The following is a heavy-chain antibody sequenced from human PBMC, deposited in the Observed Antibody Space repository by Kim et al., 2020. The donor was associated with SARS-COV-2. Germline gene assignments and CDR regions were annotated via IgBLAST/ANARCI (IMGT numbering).Heavy chain of an antibody. D-gene: IGHD6-19*01. J-gene: IGHJ6*02. Sequence: QRFQGRVTITADKSTSTAYMELSSLGSEDTAVYYCATSIAVAYYYYGMDVWGQGTTVTVSS. V-gene: IGHV1-69*02. CDR3: ATSIAVAYYYYGMDV.